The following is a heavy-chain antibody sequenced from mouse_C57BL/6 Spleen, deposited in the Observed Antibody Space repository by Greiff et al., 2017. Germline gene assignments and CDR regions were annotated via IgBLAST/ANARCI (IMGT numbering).Heavy chain of an antibody. CDR2: INPYNGGT. CDR3: ARDTGWFAY. D-gene: IGHD4-1*01. V-gene: IGHV1-19*01. Sequence: VHVKQSGPVLVKPGASVKMSCKASGYTFTDYYMNWVKQSHGKSLEWIGVINPYNGGTSYNQKFKGKATLTVDKSSRTAYMELNSLTSEDSAVYYCARDTGWFAYWGQGTLVTVSA. J-gene: IGHJ3*01. CDR1: GYTFTDYY.